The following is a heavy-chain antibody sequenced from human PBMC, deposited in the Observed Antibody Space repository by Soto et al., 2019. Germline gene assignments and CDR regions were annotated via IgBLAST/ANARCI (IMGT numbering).Heavy chain of an antibody. CDR3: AGQTFTIAAASYGRSNWFDP. CDR1: GGSITSSSHF. D-gene: IGHD6-25*01. J-gene: IGHJ5*02. Sequence: SETLSLTCTASGGSITSSSHFWGWVRQPPGKGLEWIGTIYFTGNTYYTPSLKSRLTMSVDTSKNEFSLRLNSVTAADTAVYYCAGQTFTIAAASYGRSNWFDPWGPGTLVTVSS. CDR2: IYFTGNT. V-gene: IGHV4-39*01.